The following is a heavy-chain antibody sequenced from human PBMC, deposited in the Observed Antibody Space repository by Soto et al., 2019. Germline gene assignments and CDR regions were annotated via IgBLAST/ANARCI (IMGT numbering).Heavy chain of an antibody. V-gene: IGHV4-39*01. Sequence: QLQLQESGPGLVKPSETLSPTCTVSGGSISSSSYYWGWIRQPPGKGLEWIGSIYYSGSTYYNPSLKSRVTISVDTSKNQFSLKLSSVTAADTAVYYCARHESGDYVLLWGQGTLVTVSS. D-gene: IGHD2-21*02. CDR2: IYYSGST. CDR3: ARHESGDYVLL. CDR1: GGSISSSSYY. J-gene: IGHJ4*02.